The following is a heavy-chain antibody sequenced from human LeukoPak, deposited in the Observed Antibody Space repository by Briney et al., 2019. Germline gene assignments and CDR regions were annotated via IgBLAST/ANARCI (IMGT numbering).Heavy chain of an antibody. D-gene: IGHD3-10*01. CDR2: INHSGST. CDR1: GGSFSGYY. CDR3: ARGGGYGSGSYLFDY. V-gene: IGHV4-34*01. Sequence: SETLSLTCAVYGGSFSGYYWSWIRQPSGKGLEWIGEINHSGSTNYNPSLKSRVTISVDTSKNQFSLKLSSVTAADTAVYYCARGGGYGSGSYLFDYWGQGTLVTVSS. J-gene: IGHJ4*02.